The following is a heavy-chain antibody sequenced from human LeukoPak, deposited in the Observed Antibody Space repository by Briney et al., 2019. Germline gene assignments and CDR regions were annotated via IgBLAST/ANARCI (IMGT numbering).Heavy chain of an antibody. CDR3: ARGRGYSYGYGYYYYYMDV. CDR2: TYYRSKWYN. CDR1: GDSVSSNSAA. Sequence: SQTLSLTCAISGDSVSSNSAAWNWIRQSPSRGLEWLGRTYYRSKWYNDYAVSVKSRITINADTSKNQFFLQLNSMTPEDTAVYYCARGRGYSYGYGYYYYYMDVWGKGTTVTVSS. D-gene: IGHD5-18*01. V-gene: IGHV6-1*01. J-gene: IGHJ6*03.